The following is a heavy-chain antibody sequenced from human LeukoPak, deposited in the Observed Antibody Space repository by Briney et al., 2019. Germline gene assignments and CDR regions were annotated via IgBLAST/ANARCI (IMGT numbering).Heavy chain of an antibody. V-gene: IGHV1-69*04. D-gene: IGHD3-22*01. CDR3: ASLVVQGNWFDP. Sequence: ASVKVSCMASGGTFSSYAISWVRQAPGQGLEWMGRIIPILGIANYAQKFQGRVTITADKSTSTAYMELSSLRSEDTAVYYCASLVVQGNWFDPWGQGTLVTVSS. CDR1: GGTFSSYA. J-gene: IGHJ5*02. CDR2: IIPILGIA.